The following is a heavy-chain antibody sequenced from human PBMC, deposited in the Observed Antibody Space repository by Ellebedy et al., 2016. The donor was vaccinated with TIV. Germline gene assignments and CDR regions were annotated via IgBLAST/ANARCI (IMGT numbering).Heavy chain of an antibody. Sequence: GESLKISCQASGYSFGRYWIGWARQRPGTGLEWLGIIHPSDSDTRYSPSFQGQVTISADQSINTAYLQGSSLKASDSAMYYCARRGGNSYGFDYWGQGALVTVSS. CDR3: ARRGGNSYGFDY. D-gene: IGHD2/OR15-2a*01. CDR1: GYSFGRYW. J-gene: IGHJ4*02. V-gene: IGHV5-51*01. CDR2: IHPSDSDT.